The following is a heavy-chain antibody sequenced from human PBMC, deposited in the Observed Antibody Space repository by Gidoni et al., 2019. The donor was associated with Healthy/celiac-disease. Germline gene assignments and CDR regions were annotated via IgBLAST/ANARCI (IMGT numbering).Heavy chain of an antibody. Sequence: QVQLVQSGAAVKKPGSSVKVSCKASGGTFSSYAISWVRQAPGQGLEWMGGIIPIVGTANYAQKFQGRVTITADESTSTAYMELSSLRSEDTAVYYCARTLAYCGGDCLANFDYWGQGTLVTVSS. CDR2: IIPIVGTA. CDR3: ARTLAYCGGDCLANFDY. CDR1: GGTFSSYA. V-gene: IGHV1-69*01. J-gene: IGHJ4*02. D-gene: IGHD2-21*02.